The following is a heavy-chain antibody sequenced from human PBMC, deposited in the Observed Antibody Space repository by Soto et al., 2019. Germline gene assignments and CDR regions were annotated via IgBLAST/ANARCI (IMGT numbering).Heavy chain of an antibody. CDR3: ARTTVAGTSPYYFDY. V-gene: IGHV6-1*01. CDR2: TYYRSKWYN. Sequence: LQTLSISCESSGDSVSSYRSAWKRNRQSTSIGLEWLGRTYYRSKWYNDYAVSVKSRITINPDTSKNQFSLQLNSVTPEDTAVYYCARTTVAGTSPYYFDYWGQGTPVTVSS. D-gene: IGHD6-19*01. CDR1: GDSVSSYRSA. J-gene: IGHJ4*02.